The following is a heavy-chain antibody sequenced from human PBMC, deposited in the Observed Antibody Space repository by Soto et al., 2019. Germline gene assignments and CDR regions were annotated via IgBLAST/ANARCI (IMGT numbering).Heavy chain of an antibody. V-gene: IGHV3-23*01. CDR1: GFTFSSYA. CDR2: ISGSGGST. CDR3: AKFTISDRFLEWLLVRYGMDV. J-gene: IGHJ6*02. D-gene: IGHD3-3*01. Sequence: PGGSLRLSCAASGFTFSSYAMSWVRQAPGKGLEWVSAISGSGGSTYYADSVKGRFTISRDNSKNTLYLQMNSLRAEDTAVYYCAKFTISDRFLEWLLVRYGMDVWGQGTTVTVSS.